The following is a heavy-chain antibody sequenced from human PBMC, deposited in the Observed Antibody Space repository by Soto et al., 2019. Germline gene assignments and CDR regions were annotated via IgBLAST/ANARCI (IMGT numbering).Heavy chain of an antibody. CDR3: ARGMGTASMWGYYYYGMDV. CDR2: IYHSGST. Sequence: SETLSLTCAVSGGSISSGGYSWSWIRQPPGKGLEWIGYIYHSGSTYYNPSLKSRVTISVDRPKNQFSLKLSSVTAADTAVYYCARGMGTASMWGYYYYGMDVWGQGTTVTVSS. V-gene: IGHV4-30-2*01. D-gene: IGHD5-18*01. J-gene: IGHJ6*02. CDR1: GGSISSGGYS.